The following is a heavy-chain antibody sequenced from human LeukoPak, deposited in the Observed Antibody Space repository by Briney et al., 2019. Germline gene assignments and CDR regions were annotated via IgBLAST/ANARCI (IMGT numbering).Heavy chain of an antibody. CDR2: IYHSGST. CDR1: GYSISSGYY. D-gene: IGHD3-9*01. Sequence: SETLSLTCTVSGYSISSGYYWGWIRQPPGKGLEWIGSIYHSGSTYYNPSLKSRVTISVDTSKNQFSLKLSSVTAADTAVYYCASPIFGYYDILTGYAWGQGTLVTVSS. CDR3: ASPIFGYYDILTGYA. V-gene: IGHV4-38-2*02. J-gene: IGHJ5*02.